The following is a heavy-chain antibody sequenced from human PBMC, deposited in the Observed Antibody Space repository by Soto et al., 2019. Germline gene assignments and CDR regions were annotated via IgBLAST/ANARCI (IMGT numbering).Heavy chain of an antibody. CDR3: ARGLDPGYSSSSNWFEP. J-gene: IGHJ5*02. V-gene: IGHV1-69*01. D-gene: IGHD6-6*01. Sequence: QVQLVQSGSEVKKPGPSVKVSCKASGGTFSSYAISWVRQAPGQGLERMGGITPIFGTATYAQKFQDRVTITADESTSTGYMELGTVRSEGTAVYYFARGLDPGYSSSSNWFEPWGQGNLVPGSP. CDR2: ITPIFGTA. CDR1: GGTFSSYA.